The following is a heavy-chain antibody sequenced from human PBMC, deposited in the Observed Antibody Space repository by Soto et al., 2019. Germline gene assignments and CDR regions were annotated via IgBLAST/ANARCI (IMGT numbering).Heavy chain of an antibody. J-gene: IGHJ3*02. CDR3: ARDEYSSSWADAFDI. CDR1: GGTFSSYA. V-gene: IGHV1-69*13. D-gene: IGHD6-13*01. Sequence: ASVKVSCKASGGTFSSYAISWVRQAPGQGLEWMGGIIPIFGTANYAQKFQGRVTITADESTSTAYMELSSLRSEDTAVYYCARDEYSSSWADAFDIWGQGTMVTVSS. CDR2: IIPIFGTA.